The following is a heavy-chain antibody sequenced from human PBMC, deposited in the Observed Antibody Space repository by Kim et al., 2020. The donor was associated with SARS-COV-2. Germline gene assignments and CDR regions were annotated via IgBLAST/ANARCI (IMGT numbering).Heavy chain of an antibody. Sequence: SETLSLTCTVSGDSIRSSNYYWGWIRQPPGKGPECIATVYHTGSTYYNPSLKSRVTMAVDTPKNQFSLNLTSMTAADTAIYYCARLYRNYVGDHWGRGALVTVSS. CDR3: ARLYRNYVGDH. J-gene: IGHJ4*02. CDR2: VYHTGST. D-gene: IGHD4-4*01. V-gene: IGHV4-39*01. CDR1: GDSIRSSNYY.